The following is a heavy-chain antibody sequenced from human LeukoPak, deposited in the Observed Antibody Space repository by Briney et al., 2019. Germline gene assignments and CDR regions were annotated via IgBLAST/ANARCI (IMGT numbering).Heavy chain of an antibody. CDR1: GGSISSYY. J-gene: IGHJ4*02. CDR3: ARIVGATTDY. Sequence: PSETLSLTCTVSGGSISSYYWSWIRQPPGKALEWIGYIYYRGSPNYNPSLKSRVTISIDTSKNQFSLRLSSVTAADTAVYYCARIVGATTDYWGQGTLVTVSS. CDR2: IYYRGSP. D-gene: IGHD1-26*01. V-gene: IGHV4-59*01.